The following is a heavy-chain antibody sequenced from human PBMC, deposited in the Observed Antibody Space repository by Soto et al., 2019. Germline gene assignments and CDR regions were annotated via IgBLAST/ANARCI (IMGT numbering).Heavy chain of an antibody. CDR2: ISSRGSSI. CDR1: GFTFSDYY. Sequence: PGGSLRLSCAVSGFTFSDYYMSWIRQAPGMGLEWVSYISSRGSSIYYADSVKGRFTISRDNAKNSLYLQMNGLRAEDTAVYYCARGYYDFWSGYYISPYGMDVWGQGTTVTVSS. J-gene: IGHJ6*02. CDR3: ARGYYDFWSGYYISPYGMDV. V-gene: IGHV3-11*01. D-gene: IGHD3-3*01.